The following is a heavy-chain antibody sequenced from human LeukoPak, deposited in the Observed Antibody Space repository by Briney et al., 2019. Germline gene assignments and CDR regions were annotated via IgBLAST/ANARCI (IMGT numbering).Heavy chain of an antibody. D-gene: IGHD3-10*01. Sequence: GGTLRLSCAASGFTFSSYGMSWVRQAPGKGLEWVSAISGSGGSTYYADSVKGRFTISRDNSKNTLYLQMNSLRAEDTAVYYCAKGDYYGKGYFEYWGQGTLVTVSS. V-gene: IGHV3-23*01. CDR3: AKGDYYGKGYFEY. CDR1: GFTFSSYG. CDR2: ISGSGGST. J-gene: IGHJ4*02.